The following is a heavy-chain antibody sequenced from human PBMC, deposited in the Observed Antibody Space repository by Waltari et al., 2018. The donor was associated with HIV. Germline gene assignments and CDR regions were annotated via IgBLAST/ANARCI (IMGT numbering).Heavy chain of an antibody. CDR1: GFTFSSYG. CDR3: ARGPGWYYYGMDI. Sequence: QVQLVESGGGVVQPGRSLRLSCAASGFTFSSYGMHWVRQAPGKGLEWVAVIWYDGSNKYYADSVKGRFTISRDNSKNTLYLQMNSLRAEDTAVYYCARGPGWYYYGMDIWGQGTTVTVSS. J-gene: IGHJ6*02. V-gene: IGHV3-33*01. CDR2: IWYDGSNK.